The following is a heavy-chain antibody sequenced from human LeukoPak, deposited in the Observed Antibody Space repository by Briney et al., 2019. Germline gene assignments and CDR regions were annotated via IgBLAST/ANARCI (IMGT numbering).Heavy chain of an antibody. CDR3: ARRETDYGGNSNFDY. J-gene: IGHJ4*02. CDR2: IYHSGST. V-gene: IGHV4-4*02. D-gene: IGHD4-23*01. Sequence: SGTLSLTCAVSGGSISSSNWWSWVRQPPGKGLEWIGEIYHSGSTNYNPSLKSRVTISVDKSKNQFSLKLSSVTAADAAVYYCARRETDYGGNSNFDYWGQGTLVTVSS. CDR1: GGSISSSNW.